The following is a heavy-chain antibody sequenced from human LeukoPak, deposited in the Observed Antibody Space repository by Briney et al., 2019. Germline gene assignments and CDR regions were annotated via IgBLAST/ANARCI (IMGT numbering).Heavy chain of an antibody. CDR1: GGSISSYY. J-gene: IGHJ4*02. CDR2: IYYSGST. V-gene: IGHV4-59*01. Sequence: SETLSLTCTVSGGSISSYYWSWIRQPPGRGLEWIGYIYYSGSTNYNPSLKSRVTISVDTSKNQFSLKLSSVTAADTAVYYCARVSGYDWESFYDYWGQGTLVTVSS. CDR3: ARVSGYDWESFYDY. D-gene: IGHD5-12*01.